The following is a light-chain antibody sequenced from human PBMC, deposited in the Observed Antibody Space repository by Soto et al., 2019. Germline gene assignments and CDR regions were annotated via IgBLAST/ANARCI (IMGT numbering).Light chain of an antibody. Sequence: QSVLTQPPSASGSPGQSVTISCTGTSSDVGGYNYVSWYQQHPGKAPKLMIYEVSKRPSGVPDRFSGSKSGNTASLTVSGLLAEDEADYYCSSLAGSLYVFGTGTKLTVL. CDR1: SSDVGGYNY. CDR3: SSLAGSLYV. CDR2: EVS. V-gene: IGLV2-8*01. J-gene: IGLJ1*01.